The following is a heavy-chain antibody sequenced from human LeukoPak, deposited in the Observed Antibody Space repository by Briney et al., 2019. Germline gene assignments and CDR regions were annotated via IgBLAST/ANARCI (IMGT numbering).Heavy chain of an antibody. Sequence: QSGGSLRLSCAASGFTFDDYAMHWVRQAPGKGLEWVSLISWDGGSTYYADSVKGRFTISRDNSKNSLYLQMNSLRAEDTALYYCAKGDGLYYYYYYMDVWGKGTTVTVSS. D-gene: IGHD5-24*01. J-gene: IGHJ6*03. V-gene: IGHV3-43D*03. CDR1: GFTFDDYA. CDR2: ISWDGGST. CDR3: AKGDGLYYYYYYMDV.